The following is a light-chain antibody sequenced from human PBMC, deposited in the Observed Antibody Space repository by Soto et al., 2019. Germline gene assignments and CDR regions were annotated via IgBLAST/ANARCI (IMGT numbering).Light chain of an antibody. J-gene: IGKJ4*01. CDR1: QSVSSS. V-gene: IGKV3-15*01. CDR3: QQHNNWPLT. Sequence: EVVMTQSPVTLSVSPGERVTLSCRASQSVSSSLAWYQQKPGQAPRLLIYGASTRGTGIPARFSGSGSGTEFTLTISSLQSEDFAVYYCQQHNNWPLTFGGGTKVEI. CDR2: GAS.